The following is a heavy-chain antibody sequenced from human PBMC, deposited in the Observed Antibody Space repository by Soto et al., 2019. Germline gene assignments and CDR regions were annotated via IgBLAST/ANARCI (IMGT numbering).Heavy chain of an antibody. CDR2: INNDGSGT. CDR3: GSVFEY. Sequence: EVQLVESGGGLVQPGGSLRLSCAASGFTFTNYWMHWVRQAPGKGLVWVSRINNDGSGTSYADSVKGRFTISRDNAKNTLYLQMNSLGVVDTAVYYCGSVFEYWGQGTLVTVSS. V-gene: IGHV3-74*01. CDR1: GFTFTNYW. J-gene: IGHJ4*02.